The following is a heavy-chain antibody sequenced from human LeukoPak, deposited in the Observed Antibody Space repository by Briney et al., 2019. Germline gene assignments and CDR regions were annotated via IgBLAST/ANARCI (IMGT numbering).Heavy chain of an antibody. J-gene: IGHJ4*02. V-gene: IGHV3-64*05. CDR1: GFTPSNYA. D-gene: IGHD5-18*01. CDR3: VKGRVSDYRYGSFFDY. CDR2: IRSDGGST. Sequence: GGSLRLSCSASGFTPSNYAIRWGRQAPGEGLEYVSAIRSDGGSTYYADSVKGRFTPSRDNSKNTLFVQMSSLRTENTAVYYCVKGRVSDYRYGSFFDYWGQGTLVTVSS.